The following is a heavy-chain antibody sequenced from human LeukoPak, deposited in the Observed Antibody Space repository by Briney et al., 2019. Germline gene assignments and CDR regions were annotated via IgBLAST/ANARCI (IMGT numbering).Heavy chain of an antibody. D-gene: IGHD2-21*02. CDR3: ASFPRDCGGDCYRAEYFQH. V-gene: IGHV4-39*01. Sequence: SETLSLTCTVSGGSIGSSNYYWGWIRQPPGRRLEWLGSVDYGGSTYYNPSLKSRVTISVDTSKNQFSLKLSSVTAADTAVYYCASFPRDCGGDCYRAEYFQHWGQGTLVTVSS. CDR2: VDYGGST. J-gene: IGHJ1*01. CDR1: GGSIGSSNYY.